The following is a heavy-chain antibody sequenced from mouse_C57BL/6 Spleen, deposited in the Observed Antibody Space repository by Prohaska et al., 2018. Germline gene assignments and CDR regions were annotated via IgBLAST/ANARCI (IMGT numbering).Heavy chain of an antibody. CDR1: GFTFSDYY. J-gene: IGHJ4*01. CDR3: ARGGYDGYYDYYAMDY. D-gene: IGHD2-3*01. Sequence: EVKLVESEGGLLQPGSSMKLSCTASGFTFSDYYMAWVRQVPEKGLEWVANINYDGSSTYYLDSLKSRFIISRDNAKNILYLQMSSLKSEDTATYYCARGGYDGYYDYYAMDYWGQGTSVTVSS. V-gene: IGHV5-16*01. CDR2: INYDGSST.